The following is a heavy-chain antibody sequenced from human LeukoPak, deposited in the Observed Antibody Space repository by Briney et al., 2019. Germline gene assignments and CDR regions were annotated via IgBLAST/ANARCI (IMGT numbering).Heavy chain of an antibody. CDR1: GFTFTRCG. CDR3: VRGDYYDSSGYLMGSNYYYYYMDV. J-gene: IGHJ6*03. Sequence: GGSLRLSCAASGFTFTRCGMTWVRQAPGKGLEWVSSISDSGGHSYYTDSVKGRFTISRDNAKNSLHLQMNSLRAEDTALYYCVRGDYYDSSGYLMGSNYYYYYMDVWGKGTTVTVSS. CDR2: ISDSGGHS. D-gene: IGHD3-22*01. V-gene: IGHV3-23*01.